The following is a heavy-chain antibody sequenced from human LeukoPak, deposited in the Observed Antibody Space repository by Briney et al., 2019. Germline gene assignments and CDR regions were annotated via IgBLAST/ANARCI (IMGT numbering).Heavy chain of an antibody. CDR3: ARFGGNYYYNDYMDV. J-gene: IGHJ6*03. CDR2: ISSSSSTI. V-gene: IGHV3-48*01. Sequence: PGGSLRLSCAASGFTFSSYSMNWVRQAPGKGLEWVSYISSSSSTIYYADSVKGRFTISRDNAKNSLYLQMNSLRAEDTAVYYCARFGGNYYYNDYMDVWGKGTTVTVSS. D-gene: IGHD3-10*01. CDR1: GFTFSSYS.